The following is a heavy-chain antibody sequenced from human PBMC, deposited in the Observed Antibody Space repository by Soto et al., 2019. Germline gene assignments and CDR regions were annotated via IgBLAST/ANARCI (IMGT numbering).Heavy chain of an antibody. D-gene: IGHD2-21*02. V-gene: IGHV5-51*01. Sequence: GESLKISCKGSGYSFTIYWIGWVRQMPGKGLEWMGIIYPGDSDTRYSPSFQGQVTISADKSINTAYLQWSSLKASDTAMYYCARTYCGGDCYGYYYYGMDVWGQGTTVTVSS. CDR3: ARTYCGGDCYGYYYYGMDV. CDR1: GYSFTIYW. CDR2: IYPGDSDT. J-gene: IGHJ6*02.